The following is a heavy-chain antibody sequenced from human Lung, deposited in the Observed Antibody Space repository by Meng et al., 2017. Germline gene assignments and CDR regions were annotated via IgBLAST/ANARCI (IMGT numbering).Heavy chain of an antibody. V-gene: IGHV4-34*01. J-gene: IGHJ4*02. CDR3: ARGPTTMAHDFDY. CDR1: GGSFSDYY. D-gene: IGHD4-11*01. CDR2: INHSGST. Sequence: VPLTQGGAGLWKRSETLSLTCVVSGGSFSDYYWSWIRQPPGKGLEWIGEINHSGSTNYNPSLESRATISVDTSQNNLSLKLSSVTAADSAVYYCARGPTTMAHDFDYWGQGTLVTVSS.